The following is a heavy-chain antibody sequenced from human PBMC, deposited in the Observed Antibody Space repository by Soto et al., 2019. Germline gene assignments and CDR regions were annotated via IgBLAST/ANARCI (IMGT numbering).Heavy chain of an antibody. J-gene: IGHJ4*02. CDR3: GRGKLGYCDSSGYRAFAY. Sequence: QVQLQQWGAGLLKPSETLSLTCAVYGGSFSGYYWSWIRQPPGKGLEWIGEINHSGSTNYNPALKSRVTISVDPSKNQFSLELSFVAAADTAVYYCGRGKLGYCDSSGYRAFAYWGQGTLVNGSS. CDR1: GGSFSGYY. CDR2: INHSGST. D-gene: IGHD3-22*01. V-gene: IGHV4-34*01.